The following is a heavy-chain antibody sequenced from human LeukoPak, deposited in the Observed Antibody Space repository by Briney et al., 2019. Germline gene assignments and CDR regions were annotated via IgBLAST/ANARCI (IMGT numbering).Heavy chain of an antibody. V-gene: IGHV4-39*01. Sequence: SETLSLTCTVSGGSISSSSYYWGWIRQPPGKGLEWIGSIYYSGSTYYNPSLKSRVTISADTSKNQFSLKLSSVTAADTAVYYCARGGSRLTTAGDLDYWGQGTLVTVSS. CDR2: IYYSGST. D-gene: IGHD3-16*01. CDR1: GGSISSSSYY. J-gene: IGHJ4*02. CDR3: ARGGSRLTTAGDLDY.